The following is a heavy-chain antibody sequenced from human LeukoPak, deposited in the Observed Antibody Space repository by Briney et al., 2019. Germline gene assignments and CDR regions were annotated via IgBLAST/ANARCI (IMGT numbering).Heavy chain of an antibody. D-gene: IGHD5-18*01. CDR1: GFTFSSYW. CDR2: IKQDGSEK. J-gene: IGHJ4*02. Sequence: GGSLRLSCAASGFTFSSYWMTWVRQAPGNGLEWVANIKQDGSEKSYVDSVKGRFTISRDNAKNSLYLQMNSLRAEDTAVYYCARGELRLWFDYWGQGTLVTVSS. CDR3: ARGELRLWFDY. V-gene: IGHV3-7*01.